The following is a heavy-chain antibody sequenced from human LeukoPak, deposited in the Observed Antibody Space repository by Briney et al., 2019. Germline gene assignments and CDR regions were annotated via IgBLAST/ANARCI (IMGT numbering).Heavy chain of an antibody. CDR2: IYYSGST. Sequence: SETLSLTCTVSGGSISSGDYYWSWIRQPPGKGLEWIGYIYYSGSTYYNPSLKSRVTISVDTSKNQFSLKLSSVTAADTAVYYCARGYYYDSSGYYYWGQGTLDTVSS. J-gene: IGHJ4*02. D-gene: IGHD3-22*01. CDR3: ARGYYYDSSGYYY. CDR1: GGSISSGDYY. V-gene: IGHV4-30-4*01.